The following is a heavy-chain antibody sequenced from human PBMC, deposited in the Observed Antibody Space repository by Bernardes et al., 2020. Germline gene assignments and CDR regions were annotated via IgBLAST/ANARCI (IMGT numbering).Heavy chain of an antibody. V-gene: IGHV3-15*07. CDR2: IKSKTDGGTT. D-gene: IGHD2-2*01. CDR3: TTGYCSSTSCYQRGFYYYGMDV. CDR1: GFTFSNAW. J-gene: IGHJ6*02. Sequence: GGSLRLSCAASGFTFSNAWMNWVRQAPGKGLEWVGRIKSKTDGGTTDYAAPVKGRFTISRDDSKNTLYLQMNSLKTEDTAVYYCTTGYCSSTSCYQRGFYYYGMDVWGQGITVTVSS.